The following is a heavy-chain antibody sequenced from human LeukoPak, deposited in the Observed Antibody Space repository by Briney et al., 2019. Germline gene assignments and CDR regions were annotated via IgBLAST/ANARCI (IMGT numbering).Heavy chain of an antibody. CDR1: GFTFSSYS. CDR2: ISSSSSYI. D-gene: IGHD3-10*01. CDR3: ASVWFGELLYFDY. Sequence: PGGSLRLSCAASGFTFSSYSMNWVRQAPGKGLEWVSSISSSSSYIYYADSVKGRFTISRDNAKNSLYLQMNSLRAEDTAVYYCASVWFGELLYFDYWGQGTLVTVSS. J-gene: IGHJ4*02. V-gene: IGHV3-21*01.